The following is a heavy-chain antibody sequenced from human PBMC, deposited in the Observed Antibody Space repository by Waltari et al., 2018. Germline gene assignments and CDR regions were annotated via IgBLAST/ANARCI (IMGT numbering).Heavy chain of an antibody. CDR2: SKAGNGNT. CDR1: GYTFTSYA. D-gene: IGHD3-3*01. J-gene: IGHJ6*02. CDR3: ARAPLASPFGVVMALEHYYYYGMDV. Sequence: QVQLVQSGAEVKKPGASVKVSCKASGYTFTSYAMHWVRQAPGQRLEWMGWSKAGNGNTKYSQKVQGRGTMTSDTSASTAYMELSSLRSEDTAVYYCARAPLASPFGVVMALEHYYYYGMDVWGQGTTVTVSS. V-gene: IGHV1-3*01.